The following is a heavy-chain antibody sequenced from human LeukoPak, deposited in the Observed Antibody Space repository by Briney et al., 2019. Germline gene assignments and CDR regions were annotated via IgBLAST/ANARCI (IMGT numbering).Heavy chain of an antibody. D-gene: IGHD3-22*01. J-gene: IGHJ6*03. V-gene: IGHV4-59*01. CDR3: TRGSIAYYYMDV. Sequence: SETLSLTCTVSGGSISSYYWSWIRQPPGKGLEWIGNIYYSGSTNYNPSLKSRVTISVDTSKNQFSLKLSSVTAADTAVYYCTRGSIAYYYMDVWGKGTKVTISS. CDR1: GGSISSYY. CDR2: IYYSGST.